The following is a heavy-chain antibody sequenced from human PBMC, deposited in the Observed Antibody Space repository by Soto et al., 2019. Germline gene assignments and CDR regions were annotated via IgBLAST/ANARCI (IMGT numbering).Heavy chain of an antibody. D-gene: IGHD6-19*01. J-gene: IGHJ4*02. Sequence: QVQLVESGGGVVQPGRSLRLSCAASGFTFSSYGMHWVRQAPGKGLEWVALISYDESNRDYADSVKGRFTISRDNSKNTLYLQMNSLRAEDTAVYYCAKERSSGWYQTLDYWGQGTLVTVSS. V-gene: IGHV3-30*18. CDR2: ISYDESNR. CDR1: GFTFSSYG. CDR3: AKERSSGWYQTLDY.